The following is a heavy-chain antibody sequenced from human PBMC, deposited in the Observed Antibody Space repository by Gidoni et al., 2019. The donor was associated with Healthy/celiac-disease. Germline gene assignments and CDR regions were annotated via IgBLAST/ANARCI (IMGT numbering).Heavy chain of an antibody. Sequence: QVQLVQSGAEVKKPGASVKVSCKASGYTFTSYAMHWLRPATGQRLYWMGWINACNGNTKYSQKFQGRVTITRDTSASTAYMELSSLRSEDTAVYYCATRDKYSSGWYPVDYWGQGTLVTVSS. D-gene: IGHD6-19*01. V-gene: IGHV1-3*01. J-gene: IGHJ4*02. CDR3: ATRDKYSSGWYPVDY. CDR1: GYTFTSYA. CDR2: INACNGNT.